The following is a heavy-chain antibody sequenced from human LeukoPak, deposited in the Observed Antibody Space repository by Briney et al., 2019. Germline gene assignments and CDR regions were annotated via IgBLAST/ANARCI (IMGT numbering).Heavy chain of an antibody. CDR1: GGSISSSSYY. CDR2: IYYSGST. V-gene: IGHV4-39*01. J-gene: IGHJ3*02. Sequence: PSETLSLTCTVSGGSISSSSYYWGWIRQPPGKGLEWIGSIYYSGSTYYNPSLKSRVTISVDTSKNQFSLKLSSVTAADTAVYYCARLNRRQLVLGGAAFDIWGQGTMVTVSS. CDR3: ARLNRRQLVLGGAAFDI. D-gene: IGHD6-13*01.